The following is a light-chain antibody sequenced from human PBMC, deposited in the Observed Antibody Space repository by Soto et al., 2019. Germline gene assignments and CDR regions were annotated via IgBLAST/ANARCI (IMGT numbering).Light chain of an antibody. CDR3: QSYDSSRSNSVI. V-gene: IGLV1-40*01. CDR1: SSNIGAGYD. CDR2: GNS. J-gene: IGLJ2*01. Sequence: QSVLTQPPSVSGAPGQRVTISCTGSSSNIGAGYDVHWYRQLPGSAPQLLIHGNSNRPSGVPDRFSGSKSGPSASLAITGLQAEDEADYYCQSYDSSRSNSVIFGGGTKLTVL.